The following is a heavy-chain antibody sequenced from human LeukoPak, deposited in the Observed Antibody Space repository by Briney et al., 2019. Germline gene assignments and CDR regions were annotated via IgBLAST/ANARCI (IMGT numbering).Heavy chain of an antibody. J-gene: IGHJ5*02. CDR1: GYRFTSYY. Sequence: GASVRLSCPASGYRFTSYYINWVRQAPGQGLEWMGWINPNIGGTKYAQKLQGRVTMTRDTSISTAYMEVSGLRSDDTAVYYCARGDYGDNVEGVRLDPWGQGTRVIVSS. CDR2: INPNIGGT. D-gene: IGHD2-21*02. CDR3: ARGDYGDNVEGVRLDP. V-gene: IGHV1-2*02.